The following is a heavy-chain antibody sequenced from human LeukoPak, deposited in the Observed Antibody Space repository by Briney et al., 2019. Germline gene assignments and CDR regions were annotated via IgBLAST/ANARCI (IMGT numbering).Heavy chain of an antibody. CDR3: ARSDSGIAAAGMVRKIDY. J-gene: IGHJ4*02. Sequence: SETLSLTCSVSGGSVSSSSYYWAWIRQPPGKGLEWVGSVYYGGSTYYNPSLKSRVTISVDTSKNQFSLKLSSVTAADTAVYYCARSDSGIAAAGMVRKIDYWGQGTLVTVSS. V-gene: IGHV4-39*07. CDR1: GGSVSSSSYY. CDR2: VYYGGST. D-gene: IGHD6-13*01.